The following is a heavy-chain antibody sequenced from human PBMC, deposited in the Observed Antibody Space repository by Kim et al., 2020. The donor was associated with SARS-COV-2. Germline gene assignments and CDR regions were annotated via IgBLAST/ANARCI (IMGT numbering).Heavy chain of an antibody. CDR1: GFTVSNNY. D-gene: IGHD6-19*01. J-gene: IGHJ4*02. V-gene: IGHV3-66*01. CDR3: ARVGSSGWYFDD. Sequence: GGSLRLSCAASGFTVSNNYMSWVRQTPGKGPEWVSVIYSGGNRYYADSVEGRSTISRDNSKNTMYLQMNSMRAEDTAVYYCARVGSSGWYFDDWGQGTLVTVSS. CDR2: IYSGGNR.